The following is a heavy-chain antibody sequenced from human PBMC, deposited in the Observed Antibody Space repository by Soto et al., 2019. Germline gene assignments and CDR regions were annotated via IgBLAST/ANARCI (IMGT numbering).Heavy chain of an antibody. Sequence: QVQLQESGPGLVKPSETLSLTCTVSGGSISSYYWSWIRQPPGKGLEWIGYIYYSGSTNYNPSLKSRVTISVDTSKNQFSLKLSSVTAADTAVYYCARDLAVWFGELRYYYGMDVWGQGTTVTVSS. CDR3: ARDLAVWFGELRYYYGMDV. D-gene: IGHD3-10*01. V-gene: IGHV4-59*01. CDR1: GGSISSYY. CDR2: IYYSGST. J-gene: IGHJ6*02.